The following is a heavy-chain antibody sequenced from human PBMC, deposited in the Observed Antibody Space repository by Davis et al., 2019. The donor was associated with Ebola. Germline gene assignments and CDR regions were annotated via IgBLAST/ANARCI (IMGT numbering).Heavy chain of an antibody. J-gene: IGHJ4*02. CDR1: GFTFSSYS. CDR2: ISSSSSTI. Sequence: GESLKISCVASGFTFSSYSMNWVRQTPGKGLEWVSYISSSSSTIYYADSVKGRFTISRDNAKNSLYLQMNSLRDEDTAVYYCARGGLTMIVVAIETGDYWGQGTLVTVSS. D-gene: IGHD3-22*01. CDR3: ARGGLTMIVVAIETGDY. V-gene: IGHV3-48*02.